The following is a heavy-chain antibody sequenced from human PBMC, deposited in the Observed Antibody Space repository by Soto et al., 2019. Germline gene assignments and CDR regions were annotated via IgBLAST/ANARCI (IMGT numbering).Heavy chain of an antibody. CDR2: LNPDGSDT. CDR1: GFTFSSYW. Sequence: GALRLSCAASGFTFSSYWMHWVRQAPGKGLVWVSRLNPDGSDTAYADSVKGRFTISRDNAKNTLYLQMNSLRAEDTAVYYCARDDFDLSTIYFDCWGLGTLVTVSS. CDR3: ARDDFDLSTIYFDC. D-gene: IGHD3-9*01. V-gene: IGHV3-74*01. J-gene: IGHJ4*02.